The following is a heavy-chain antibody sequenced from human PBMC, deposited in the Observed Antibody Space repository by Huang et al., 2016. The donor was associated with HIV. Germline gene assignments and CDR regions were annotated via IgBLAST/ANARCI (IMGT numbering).Heavy chain of an antibody. Sequence: EVLLVQSGAELKGPGESLKISCKASGYGFSSYWIGWGRQKPGKGLEWMGIIYPRDSETKYSPSFDGQVTISADKSTRTAYLQWESLKAPDTAIYFCARQVDGFRSHFDFWGQGTLVSVSS. V-gene: IGHV5-51*01. J-gene: IGHJ4*02. CDR1: GYGFSSYW. CDR2: IYPRDSET. CDR3: ARQVDGFRSHFDF. D-gene: IGHD5-18*01.